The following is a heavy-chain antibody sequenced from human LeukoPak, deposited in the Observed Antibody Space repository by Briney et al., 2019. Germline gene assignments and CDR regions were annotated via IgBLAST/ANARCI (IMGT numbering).Heavy chain of an antibody. D-gene: IGHD3-22*01. V-gene: IGHV3-21*01. CDR2: ISGSSSYI. CDR3: ARDPGSGYVNNWFDP. Sequence: PGGSLRLSCAASGFTFSSYSMNWVRQAPGKGLEWVSSISGSSSYIYSADSVKGRFTISRDNAKNSLYLQMYSLRAEDTAVYYCARDPGSGYVNNWFDPWGQGTLVTVSS. J-gene: IGHJ5*02. CDR1: GFTFSSYS.